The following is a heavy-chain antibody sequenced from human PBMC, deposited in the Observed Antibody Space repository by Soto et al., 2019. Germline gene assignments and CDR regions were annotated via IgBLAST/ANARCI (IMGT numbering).Heavy chain of an antibody. CDR1: GFTFSNYW. D-gene: IGHD3-16*01. V-gene: IGHV3-74*01. Sequence: EVQLVESGGGLVQPGGSLRLSCAASGFTFSNYWMHWVRQGPGKGLVWVSRIKFDGRTTTYADSVKGRFTISRDNAENTVYLQMSSLGAEDTAVYYCARGAYHAYYTDGWGKGTPVSVSS. CDR3: ARGAYHAYYTDG. J-gene: IGHJ6*03. CDR2: IKFDGRTT.